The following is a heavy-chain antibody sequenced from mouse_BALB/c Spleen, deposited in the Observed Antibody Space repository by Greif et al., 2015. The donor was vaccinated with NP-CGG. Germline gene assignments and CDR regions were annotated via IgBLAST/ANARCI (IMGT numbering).Heavy chain of an antibody. CDR3: TRRTMITTGDY. CDR2: INPSNGGT. Sequence: QVQLQQSGAELVKPGASVKLSCKASGYTFTSYYMYWVKQRPGQGLEWIGEINPSNGGTNFNGKFKSKATLTVDKSSSTAYMQLSSLTSEDSAVYYCTRRTMITTGDYWGQGTTLTVSS. CDR1: GYTFTSYY. D-gene: IGHD2-4*01. V-gene: IGHV1S81*02. J-gene: IGHJ2*01.